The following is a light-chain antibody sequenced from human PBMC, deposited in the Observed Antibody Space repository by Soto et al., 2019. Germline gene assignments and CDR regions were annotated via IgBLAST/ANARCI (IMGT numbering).Light chain of an antibody. CDR1: QSVSSSY. CDR2: GAS. CDR3: QQYGSPLIFT. J-gene: IGKJ3*01. V-gene: IGKV3-20*01. Sequence: EIVLTQSPGTLSLSPGERATLSCRASQSVSSSYLAWYQQKPGQAPRLLIYGASSRATGIPDRCSGSGSGTDFTLTISRLEPEDFAVYYGQQYGSPLIFTFGPGTKVDIK.